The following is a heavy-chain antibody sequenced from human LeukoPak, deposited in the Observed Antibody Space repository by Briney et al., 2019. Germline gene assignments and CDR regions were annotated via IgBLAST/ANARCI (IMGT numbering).Heavy chain of an antibody. Sequence: SETLSLTCTVSGGSISSYYWSWIRQPPGKGLEWIGYIYTSGSTNYNPSLKSRVTISVDTSENQFSLKLSSVTAADTAVYYCARKTGAYYDSSGSPYDYWGQGTLVTVSS. J-gene: IGHJ4*02. CDR1: GGSISSYY. CDR2: IYTSGST. CDR3: ARKTGAYYDSSGSPYDY. V-gene: IGHV4-4*09. D-gene: IGHD3-22*01.